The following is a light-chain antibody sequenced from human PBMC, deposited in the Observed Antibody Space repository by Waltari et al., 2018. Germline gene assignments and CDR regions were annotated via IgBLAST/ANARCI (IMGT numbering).Light chain of an antibody. CDR3: QQYNLYST. Sequence: DIKMNQSPSTLSASIGDRVTITSRASQSVRTWLAWFQQKPGKAPKLLIHKSSNLESGVPSRFSGSGSGTEFTLTISSLQPDDFATYYCQQYNLYSTFGQGTRLEMK. CDR2: KSS. V-gene: IGKV1-5*03. J-gene: IGKJ5*01. CDR1: QSVRTW.